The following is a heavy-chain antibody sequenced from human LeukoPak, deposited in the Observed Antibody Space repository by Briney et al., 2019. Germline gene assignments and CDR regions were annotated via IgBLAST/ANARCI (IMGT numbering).Heavy chain of an antibody. V-gene: IGHV4-4*02. D-gene: IGHD3-22*01. CDR2: IYHSGST. J-gene: IGHJ6*03. CDR3: ARAAYYYDSSGLYSLYYYYYYYMDV. Sequence: SETLSLTCAVSGGSISSSNWWSWVRQPPGKGPEWIGEIYHSGSTNYSPSFKSRVTISVDKSKNQFSLKLSSVTAADTAVYYCARAAYYYDSSGLYSLYYYYYYYMDVWGKGTTVTVSS. CDR1: GGSISSSNW.